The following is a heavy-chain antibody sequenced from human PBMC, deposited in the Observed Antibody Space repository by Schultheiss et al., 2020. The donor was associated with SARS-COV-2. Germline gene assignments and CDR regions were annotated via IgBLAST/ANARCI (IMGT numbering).Heavy chain of an antibody. CDR1: GFTFSSYA. CDR2: ISSSGGSI. CDR3: AQTRGQQLVLGHFDY. Sequence: GGSLRLSCAASGFTFSSYAMSWVRQAPGKGLEWVSYISSSGGSIYYADSVKGRFTISRDNSKNTLYLQMNSLRAEDTAVYYCAQTRGQQLVLGHFDYWGQGTLVTVSS. D-gene: IGHD6-13*01. V-gene: IGHV3-23*01. J-gene: IGHJ4*02.